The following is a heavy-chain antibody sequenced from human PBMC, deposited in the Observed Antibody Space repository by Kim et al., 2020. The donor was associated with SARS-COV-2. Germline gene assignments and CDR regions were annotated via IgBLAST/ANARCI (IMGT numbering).Heavy chain of an antibody. D-gene: IGHD2-2*01. V-gene: IGHV4-31*03. J-gene: IGHJ4*02. CDR1: GGSIRSGGKF. CDR2: ISYSGNS. CDR3: ARGQPLDY. Sequence: SETLSLTCSVSGGSIRSGGKFWTWIRQHPAKGLEWIGYISYSGNSHYSLSLRSRVSISLQTSENPFYLELTSVTAADTAVYYCARGQPLDYWGQGILVTVSS.